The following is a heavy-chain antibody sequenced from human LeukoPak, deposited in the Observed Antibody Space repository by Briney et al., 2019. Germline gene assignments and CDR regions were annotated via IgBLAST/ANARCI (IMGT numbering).Heavy chain of an antibody. CDR1: GFSFSDYY. D-gene: IGHD6-19*01. CDR2: ISSSGTYT. Sequence: KSGGSLRLSCAASGFSFSDYYMTWIRQAPGKGLEWVSYISSSGTYTNYADSVKGRFTISRDNAKNTLYLQMNSLRVEDTAVYYCASHSSGWYWYWGQGTLVTVSS. V-gene: IGHV3-11*06. J-gene: IGHJ4*02. CDR3: ASHSSGWYWY.